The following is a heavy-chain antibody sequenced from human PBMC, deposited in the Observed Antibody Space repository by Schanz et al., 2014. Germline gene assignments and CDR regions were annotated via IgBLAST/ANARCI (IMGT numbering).Heavy chain of an antibody. Sequence: EVQLVESGGGLVQPGRSLRLSCAASGFNFDEYDMYWVRQAPGKGPEWVSGISWNSGRKDYADSVKGRFTISRDNAKNSLYLQMNSLRAEDTALYYCAKDQVPTWGHTSYYHYGMDVWGQGTTVTVS. D-gene: IGHD3-16*01. CDR1: GFNFDEYD. CDR3: AKDQVPTWGHTSYYHYGMDV. J-gene: IGHJ6*02. CDR2: ISWNSGRK. V-gene: IGHV3-9*01.